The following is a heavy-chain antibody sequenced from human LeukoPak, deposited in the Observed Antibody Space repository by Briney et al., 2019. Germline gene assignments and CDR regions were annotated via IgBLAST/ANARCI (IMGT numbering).Heavy chain of an antibody. CDR2: INTDGSST. V-gene: IGHV3-74*01. J-gene: IGHJ6*03. CDR3: ARATYGDYYFYMDV. D-gene: IGHD3-10*01. CDR1: GFTFSSYW. Sequence: PGGSLRLSCAASGFTFSSYWMHWVRHAPGKGVGWVSRINTDGSSTNYAASVKGRFTISRDSAKSSLYLQMNSLRAEDTAVYYCARATYGDYYFYMDVWGVGTTVTVSS.